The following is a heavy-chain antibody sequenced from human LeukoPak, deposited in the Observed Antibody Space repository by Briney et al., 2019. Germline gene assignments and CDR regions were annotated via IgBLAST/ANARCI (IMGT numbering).Heavy chain of an antibody. CDR2: IHSDGSRI. CDR1: GFTLRSNW. J-gene: IGHJ4*02. V-gene: IGHV3-74*03. CDR3: VKSSGSYLGD. Sequence: GGSLRLSCAASGFTLRSNWMHWVRQAPGKGLVWVSRIHSDGSRITYADFVKDRFTISRDNAKNTLSLQMNSLRVEDTAVYYCVKSSGSYLGDLGQGTLVTVSS. D-gene: IGHD1-26*01.